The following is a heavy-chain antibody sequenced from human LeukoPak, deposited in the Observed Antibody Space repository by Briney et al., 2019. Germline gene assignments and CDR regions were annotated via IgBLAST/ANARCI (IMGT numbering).Heavy chain of an antibody. J-gene: IGHJ6*03. CDR3: ARALGRSSTNYYYMDV. D-gene: IGHD6-6*01. V-gene: IGHV1-69*05. CDR2: IMPVFGPA. CDR1: GYSFSDYY. Sequence: GASVKVSCKTSGYSFSDYYMHWVRQAPGQGLEWMGGIMPVFGPANYAQKFQGRVTITTDESTTTAYMELSSLRSEDTAVYYCARALGRSSTNYYYMDVWGKGTTVTVSS.